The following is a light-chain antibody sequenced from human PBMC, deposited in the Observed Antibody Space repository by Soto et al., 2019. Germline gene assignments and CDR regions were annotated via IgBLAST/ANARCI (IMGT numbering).Light chain of an antibody. CDR3: SCLSTTSTPMV. CDR2: EVN. J-gene: IGLJ1*01. Sequence: QSVLSQPASMSGSPGQSITIPCTGASSDIGLYNYVSWYQHHPGKAPKLLISEVNIRPSGLSDRFSASKTGNTASLTISGLQPEDEAFYYCSCLSTTSTPMVFGTGTKGTVL. CDR1: SSDIGLYNY. V-gene: IGLV2-14*01.